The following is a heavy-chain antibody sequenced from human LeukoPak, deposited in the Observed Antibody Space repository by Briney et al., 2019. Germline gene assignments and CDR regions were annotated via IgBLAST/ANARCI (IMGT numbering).Heavy chain of an antibody. D-gene: IGHD3-10*01. CDR1: GESYSGYY. V-gene: IGHV4-34*01. CDR3: ATRSITSSY. J-gene: IGHJ4*02. Sequence: SETLSLTCAVYGESYSGYYWSWIRQPPGKGLEWIGEINHSGSTNYNPSLKSRVTISVDTSKNQFSLKLSSVTAADTAVYYCATRSITSSYWGQGTLVTASS. CDR2: INHSGST.